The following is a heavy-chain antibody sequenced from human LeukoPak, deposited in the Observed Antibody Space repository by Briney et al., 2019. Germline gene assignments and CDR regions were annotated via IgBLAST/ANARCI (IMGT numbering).Heavy chain of an antibody. V-gene: IGHV4-4*07. Sequence: SETLSLTCTVSDDSITIYYWSWIRQPAGKGLEWIGRIYTSGSTNYNPSLKSRVTISVDTSKNQFSLKLSSVPAADTAVYYCARGLRYFDWFEAPNWFDPWGQGTLVTVSS. CDR1: DDSITIYY. D-gene: IGHD3-9*01. CDR2: IYTSGST. CDR3: ARGLRYFDWFEAPNWFDP. J-gene: IGHJ5*02.